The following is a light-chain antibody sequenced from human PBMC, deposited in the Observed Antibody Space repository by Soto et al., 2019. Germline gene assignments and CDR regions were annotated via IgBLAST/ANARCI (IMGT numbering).Light chain of an antibody. V-gene: IGLV1-44*01. CDR3: AAWDDSLYDVV. CDR2: SNN. J-gene: IGLJ3*02. CDR1: SSNIGSNI. Sequence: QSVLTQPPSASETPGQRVTISCSGSSSNIGSNIVNWYQQLPGTAPKLLVYSNNQRPSGVPDRFSGSKSGTSASLAISGLQSEDEAYYYCAAWDDSLYDVVFGGGTKVTVL.